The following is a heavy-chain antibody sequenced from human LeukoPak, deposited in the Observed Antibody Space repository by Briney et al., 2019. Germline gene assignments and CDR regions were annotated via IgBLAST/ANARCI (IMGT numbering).Heavy chain of an antibody. CDR3: ASLSSGWYIGMGNWFDP. CDR2: INPKSGGI. J-gene: IGHJ5*02. Sequence: AASVKVSCKASGYTFTGYYIHWVRQAPGQGLEWVGWINPKSGGIDYAQRLQGRVTMTTDTSIATAYMELSRLTPDDTAVYYCASLSSGWYIGMGNWFDPWGQGTLVTVSS. V-gene: IGHV1-2*02. CDR1: GYTFTGYY. D-gene: IGHD6-19*01.